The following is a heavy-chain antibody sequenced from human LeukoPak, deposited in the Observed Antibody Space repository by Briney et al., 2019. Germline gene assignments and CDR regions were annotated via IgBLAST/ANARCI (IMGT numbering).Heavy chain of an antibody. J-gene: IGHJ4*02. D-gene: IGHD3-22*01. V-gene: IGHV1-69*05. CDR3: ARGSLPYYYDSSGYYQFDY. CDR1: GGTFSSYA. CDR2: IIPIFGTA. Sequence: ASVKVSCKASGGTFSSYAISWVRQAPGQGLEWMGGIIPIFGTANYAQEFQGRVTITTDESTSTAYMELSSLRSEDTAVYYCARGSLPYYYDSSGYYQFDYWGQGTLVTVSS.